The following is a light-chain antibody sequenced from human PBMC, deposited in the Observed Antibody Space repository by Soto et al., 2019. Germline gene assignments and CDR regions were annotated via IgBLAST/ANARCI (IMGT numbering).Light chain of an antibody. CDR1: SSNVGSNY. J-gene: IGLJ2*01. CDR2: DNN. Sequence: QSVLTQPPSVSAAPGQKVTISCSGSSSNVGSNYVSWYQQLPGTAPKLLIYDNNKRPSGIPDRFSGSKSGTSATLDITGLQTGDEADYYCATWDRSLSVYVLFGGGTKPTVL. CDR3: ATWDRSLSVYVL. V-gene: IGLV1-51*01.